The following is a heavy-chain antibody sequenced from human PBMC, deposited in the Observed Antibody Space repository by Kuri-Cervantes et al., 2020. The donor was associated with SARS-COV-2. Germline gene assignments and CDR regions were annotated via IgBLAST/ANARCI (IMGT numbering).Heavy chain of an antibody. D-gene: IGHD5-24*01. Sequence: GGSLRLSCAASGFTFDDYAMHWVRQAPGKGLEWVSLISWDGNSTYYADSVKGRFTISRDNSKNSLYLQMNSLRAEDTAVYYCARGTGLQFLDYWGQGTLVTVSS. CDR2: ISWDGNST. J-gene: IGHJ4*02. CDR1: GFTFDDYA. V-gene: IGHV3-43D*03. CDR3: ARGTGLQFLDY.